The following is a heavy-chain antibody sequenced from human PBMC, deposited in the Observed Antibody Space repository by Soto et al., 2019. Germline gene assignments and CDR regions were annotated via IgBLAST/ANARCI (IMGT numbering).Heavy chain of an antibody. Sequence: PSETLSLTCAVSGGSISSSNWWSWVRQPPGKGLEWIGEIYHSGSTNYNPSLKSRVTISVDKSKNQFSLKLSSVTAADTAVYYCARDSRGFIQYGMDVWGQGTTVTVSS. CDR1: GGSISSSNW. CDR3: ARDSRGFIQYGMDV. V-gene: IGHV4-4*02. CDR2: IYHSGST. J-gene: IGHJ6*02. D-gene: IGHD2-2*01.